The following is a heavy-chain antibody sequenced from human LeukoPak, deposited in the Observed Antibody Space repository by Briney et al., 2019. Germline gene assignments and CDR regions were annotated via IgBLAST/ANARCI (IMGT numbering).Heavy chain of an antibody. CDR2: INHSGST. V-gene: IGHV4-34*01. CDR1: GGSFSGYY. Sequence: SETLSLTCAVYGGSFSGYYWSWIRQPPGKGLEWIGEINHSGSTNYNPSLKSRVTISVDTSKNQFSLKLSSVTAADTAVYYCARQFTYYYGSRSLPPRASRYYYYYYMDAWGKGTTVTVSS. D-gene: IGHD3-10*01. J-gene: IGHJ6*03. CDR3: ARQFTYYYGSRSLPPRASRYYYYYYMDA.